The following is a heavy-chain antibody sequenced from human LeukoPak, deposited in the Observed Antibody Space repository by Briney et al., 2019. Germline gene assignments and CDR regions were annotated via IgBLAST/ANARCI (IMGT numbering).Heavy chain of an antibody. J-gene: IGHJ4*02. CDR1: GFTFSNAW. CDR3: TTAHWNSSGGSCYLPLDDY. V-gene: IGHV3-15*01. D-gene: IGHD2-15*01. Sequence: ETLRLTCAASGFTFSNAWMSWVRHTPAKGLEWVGGIKSKTDGGTNDYAAPVKGRFTISRDDSKNTMYLQMNSLKTENTDVCSCTTAHWNSSGGSCYLPLDDYWGQGTLVTVSS. CDR2: IKSKTDGGTN.